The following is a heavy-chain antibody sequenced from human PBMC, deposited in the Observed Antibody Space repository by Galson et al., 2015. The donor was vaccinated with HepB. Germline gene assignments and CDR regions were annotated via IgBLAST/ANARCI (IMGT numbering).Heavy chain of an antibody. CDR3: AREGPVTTAPDY. J-gene: IGHJ4*02. V-gene: IGHV3-48*04. Sequence: SLRLSCEASGFTFSSNSMNWVRQAPGKGLEWVSYIDSSSTTIYYSDSVKGRFTISRDNAKNSLYLQMNSLRAEDTAVYYCAREGPVTTAPDYWGQGTLVSVSS. CDR1: GFTFSSNS. CDR2: IDSSSTTI. D-gene: IGHD4-17*01.